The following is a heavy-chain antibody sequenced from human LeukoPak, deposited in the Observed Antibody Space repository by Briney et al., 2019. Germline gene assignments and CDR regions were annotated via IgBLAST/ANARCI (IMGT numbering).Heavy chain of an antibody. J-gene: IGHJ1*01. CDR1: GYTFTGYY. CDR3: ARGDGSWYESPFFQH. Sequence: GASVKVSCKASGYTFTGYYMHWVRQAPGQGLEWMGWINPNSGGTNYAQKFQGWVTMTRDTSISTAYMELSRLRSDDTAVYYCARGDGSWYESPFFQHWGQGTLVTVSS. CDR2: INPNSGGT. D-gene: IGHD6-13*01. V-gene: IGHV1-2*04.